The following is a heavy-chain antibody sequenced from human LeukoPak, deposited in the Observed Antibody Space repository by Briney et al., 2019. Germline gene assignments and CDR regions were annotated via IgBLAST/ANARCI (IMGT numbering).Heavy chain of an antibody. V-gene: IGHV3-30-3*01. CDR1: GFTFSSYA. D-gene: IGHD2-2*01. CDR3: ARLGYCSSTSCPGDRYGMDV. Sequence: GGSLRLSCAASGFTFSSYAMHWVRQAPGKGLEWVAVISYDGSNKYYADSVKGRFTISRDNSKNTLYLQMNSLRAGDTAVYYCARLGYCSSTSCPGDRYGMDVWGQGTTVTVSS. J-gene: IGHJ6*02. CDR2: ISYDGSNK.